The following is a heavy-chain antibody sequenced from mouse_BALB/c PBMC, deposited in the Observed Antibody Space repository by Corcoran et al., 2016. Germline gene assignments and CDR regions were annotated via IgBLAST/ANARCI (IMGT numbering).Heavy chain of an antibody. V-gene: IGHV1-81*01. Sequence: QVQLQQSGPELVKPGASVKMSCKASGYTFTDYVISWVKQRTGQGLEWIGETYPGSGSTYYNEKFKGKATLTADKSSNTAYMQLSSLTSEDSAVYFCARGLLWSNRGFAYWGQGTLVTVSA. D-gene: IGHD2-10*01. CDR1: GYTFTDYV. J-gene: IGHJ3*01. CDR2: TYPGSGST. CDR3: ARGLLWSNRGFAY.